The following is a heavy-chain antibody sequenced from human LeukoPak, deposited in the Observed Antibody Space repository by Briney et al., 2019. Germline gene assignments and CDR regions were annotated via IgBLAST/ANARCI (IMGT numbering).Heavy chain of an antibody. V-gene: IGHV3-48*01. CDR2: ISSGTNTI. CDR3: ARVSAGAYTDV. J-gene: IGHJ6*03. Sequence: PGGSLRLSCAASGFTFTSYSMSWVRQAPGKGLEWVSYISSGTNTIYDADSVKGRFTISRDNAKNSLYLQMNSLRAEDTAVYYCARVSAGAYTDVWGKGTTVTVSS. CDR1: GFTFTSYS.